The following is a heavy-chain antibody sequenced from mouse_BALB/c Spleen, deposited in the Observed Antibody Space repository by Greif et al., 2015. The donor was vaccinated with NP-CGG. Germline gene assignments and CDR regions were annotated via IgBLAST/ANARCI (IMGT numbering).Heavy chain of an antibody. CDR1: GFTFSDYY. CDR3: ARGSIFDY. V-gene: IGHV5-4*02. D-gene: IGHD1-1*01. Sequence: VKLQESGGGLVKPGGPLKLSCAASGFTFSDYYMYLVRQTPEKRLEWVATISDGGSYTYYPDSVKGRCTISRYNAKNNLYPQMSSLKSEDTSMYYCARGSIFDYWGQGTTLTVSS. J-gene: IGHJ2*01. CDR2: ISDGGSYT.